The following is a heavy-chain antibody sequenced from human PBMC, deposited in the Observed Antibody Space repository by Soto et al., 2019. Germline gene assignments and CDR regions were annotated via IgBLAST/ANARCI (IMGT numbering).Heavy chain of an antibody. V-gene: IGHV3-66*01. J-gene: IGHJ5*02. CDR1: GFTVSSNY. Sequence: EVQLVESGGGLVQPGGSLRLSCAASGFTVSSNYMSWVRQAPGKGLEWVSVIYSGSNTYYADSVKGRFTISRDNSKNTLYLLMNSLRAEDTGFYYCAREGGSSWYVRWFDPWGQGTLVTVSS. CDR2: IYSGSNT. CDR3: AREGGSSWYVRWFDP. D-gene: IGHD6-13*01.